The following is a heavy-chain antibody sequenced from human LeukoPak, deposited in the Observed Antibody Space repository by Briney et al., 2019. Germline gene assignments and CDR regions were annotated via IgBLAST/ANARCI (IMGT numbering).Heavy chain of an antibody. Sequence: GASVTVSCKASGYRFTSYGISWVRQAPGQGLEWLGWINPDNDNINYAQKVQDRVTLTTDTSTTTAYLELRRLRSYDTAVYYCARGGGGGYYYHYMDVWGKGTTVAVSS. J-gene: IGHJ6*03. CDR1: GYRFTSYG. D-gene: IGHD3-10*01. CDR2: INPDNDNI. V-gene: IGHV1-18*01. CDR3: ARGGGGGYYYHYMDV.